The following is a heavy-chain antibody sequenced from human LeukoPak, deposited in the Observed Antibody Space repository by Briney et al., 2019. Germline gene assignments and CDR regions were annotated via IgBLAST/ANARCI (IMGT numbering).Heavy chain of an antibody. J-gene: IGHJ6*02. CDR1: GFTFSDYY. Sequence: GGSLRLSCAASGFTFSDYYMSWIRQAPGKGLEWVSYISSSSYTNYADSVKGRFTISRDNAKNSLYLQMNSLRAEDTAVYYCARLTTVHYGMDVWGQGTTVTVSS. D-gene: IGHD1-1*01. CDR3: ARLTTVHYGMDV. V-gene: IGHV3-11*06. CDR2: ISSSSYT.